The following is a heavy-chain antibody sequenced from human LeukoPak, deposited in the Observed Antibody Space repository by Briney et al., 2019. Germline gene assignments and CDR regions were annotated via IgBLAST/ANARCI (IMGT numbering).Heavy chain of an antibody. CDR2: IYYSGDT. CDR1: GGSISSAGYY. D-gene: IGHD5-18*01. Sequence: SETLSLTCTVSGGSISSAGYYWSWIRQHPGKGLEWIGYIYYSGDTHYNPSLKSRLTISIDTSKNQFSLKLSSVIVSDTAVYYCARDRGYSSGLDSWGQGALVTVSS. CDR3: ARDRGYSSGLDS. V-gene: IGHV4-31*03. J-gene: IGHJ4*02.